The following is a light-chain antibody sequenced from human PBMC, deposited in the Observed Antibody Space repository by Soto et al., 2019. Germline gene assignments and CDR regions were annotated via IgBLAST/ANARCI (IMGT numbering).Light chain of an antibody. J-gene: IGKJ1*01. V-gene: IGKV3-15*01. CDR2: GAS. CDR3: QQYNDWPRT. Sequence: EIVLTQSPGTLSLSPGERATLSCRASQSVSSSYLAWYQQKPGQAPRLLIYGASTRATGIPARFSGRGSGTEFTLTISSLQSEDLAVYWCQQYNDWPRTFGQGTKVDIK. CDR1: QSVSSSY.